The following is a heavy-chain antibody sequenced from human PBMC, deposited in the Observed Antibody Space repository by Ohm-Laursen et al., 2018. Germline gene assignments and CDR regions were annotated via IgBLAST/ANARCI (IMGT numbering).Heavy chain of an antibody. D-gene: IGHD6-19*01. CDR1: GFAFSAYN. J-gene: IGHJ4*02. Sequence: SLRLSCSASGFAFSAYNMYWVRQAPGKGLEWVGFIRRKAYGGTTEYAASVKGRFTISRDDSKSIAYLQMNSLKTEDTAVYYCTRGHSSGWYGPVDYWGQGTLVTVSS. V-gene: IGHV3-49*04. CDR3: TRGHSSGWYGPVDY. CDR2: IRRKAYGGTT.